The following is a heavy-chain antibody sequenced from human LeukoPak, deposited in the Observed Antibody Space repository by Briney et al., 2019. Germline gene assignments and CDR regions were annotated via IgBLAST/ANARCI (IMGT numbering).Heavy chain of an antibody. D-gene: IGHD4-17*01. J-gene: IGHJ1*01. V-gene: IGHV3-48*01. CDR1: GFIFSSYS. Sequence: PGGSLRLSCAASGFIFSSYSMKWVRQAPGKGLEWVSYISSSSTTIYYADSVKGRFTISRDNSKNTLNLQMNSLRAEDTAVYYCVREVTVTTVWGQGSVVTVSS. CDR3: VREVTVTTV. CDR2: ISSSSTTI.